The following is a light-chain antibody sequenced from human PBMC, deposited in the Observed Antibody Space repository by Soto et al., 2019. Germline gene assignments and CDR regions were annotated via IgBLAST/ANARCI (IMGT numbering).Light chain of an antibody. Sequence: DIVVTQSPDSLLVSLGERATINCKSSQSILYRSNNKNYLAWYQQKPGQPPRLLIYWASTREAGVPDRFSGSGSGTDFTLTISSLQAEDVAVYYCQQYYSISYTFGQGIRLEIK. CDR3: QQYYSISYT. CDR2: WAS. CDR1: QSILYRSNNKNY. V-gene: IGKV4-1*01. J-gene: IGKJ2*01.